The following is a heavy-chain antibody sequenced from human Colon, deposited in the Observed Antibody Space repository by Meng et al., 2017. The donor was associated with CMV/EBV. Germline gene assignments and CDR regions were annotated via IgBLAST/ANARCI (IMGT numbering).Heavy chain of an antibody. J-gene: IGHJ4*02. Sequence: GGSLRLSCAASGFTFSSYSINWVRQAPGKGLEWVSSISSSSSYIYYADSVKGRFTISRDNAKNSLYLQMNSLRAEDTAVYYCARGAYYYDSSGIDYFDYWGQGTLVTVSS. D-gene: IGHD3-22*01. CDR1: GFTFSSYS. V-gene: IGHV3-21*01. CDR3: ARGAYYYDSSGIDYFDY. CDR2: ISSSSSYI.